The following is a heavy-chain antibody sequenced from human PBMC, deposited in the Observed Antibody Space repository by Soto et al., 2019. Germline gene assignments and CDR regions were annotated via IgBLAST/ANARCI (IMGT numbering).Heavy chain of an antibody. D-gene: IGHD2-21*01. V-gene: IGHV4-30-4*01. J-gene: IGHJ1*01. Sequence: SETLSLTCTVSGGSISDGAYYWSWIRQPPGKGLEWIGHIYDSGNTYNNPSLKGRLTISVDTSKNHFSLNLNSVTAADTAVYYCASGLSGDKVDQWGQGTLVTVSS. CDR1: GGSISDGAYY. CDR3: ASGLSGDKVDQ. CDR2: IYDSGNT.